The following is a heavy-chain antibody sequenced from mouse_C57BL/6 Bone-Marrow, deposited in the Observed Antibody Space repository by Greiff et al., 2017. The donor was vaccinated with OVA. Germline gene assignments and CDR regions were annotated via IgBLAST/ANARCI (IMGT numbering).Heavy chain of an antibody. CDR1: GFSFNTYA. V-gene: IGHV10-1*01. J-gene: IGHJ2*01. D-gene: IGHD1-1*02. CDR2: IRSKSNNYAT. CDR3: VRHADYRGYFDY. Sequence: EVKLVESGGGLVQPKGSLKLSCAASGFSFNTYAMNWVRQAPGKGLEWVARIRSKSNNYATYYADSVKDRFTISRDDSESMLYLQMNNLKTEDTAMYYCVRHADYRGYFDYWGQGTTLTVSS.